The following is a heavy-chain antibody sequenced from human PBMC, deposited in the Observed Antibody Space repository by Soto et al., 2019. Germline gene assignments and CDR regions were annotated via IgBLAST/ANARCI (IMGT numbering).Heavy chain of an antibody. CDR3: AKGDTLVRGPSRH. CDR1: GFTFSSYA. D-gene: IGHD3-10*01. V-gene: IGHV3-23*01. J-gene: IGHJ1*01. CDR2: ISGSAANT. Sequence: EVQLLESGGDLVQPGGSLRLSCAVSGFTFSSYAMTWVRQAPGKGLEGDAVISGSAANTYHADSVRGRFTISRDNSRNTVYLQMNNLRAEDTAVYYCAKGDTLVRGPSRHWGQGTLVTVSS.